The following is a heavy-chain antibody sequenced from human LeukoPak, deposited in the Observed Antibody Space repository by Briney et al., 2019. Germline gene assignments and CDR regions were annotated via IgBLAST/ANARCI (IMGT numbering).Heavy chain of an antibody. CDR1: GGSISSYY. CDR2: IYTSGST. V-gene: IGHV4-4*07. CDR3: ARGRHYYDSSGYSNYFDY. Sequence: SETLSLTCTVSGGSISSYYWSWIRQPAGKGLEWIGRIYTSGSTNYNPSLKSRVTMSVDTSKNQFSLKLSSVTAADTAVYYCARGRHYYDSSGYSNYFDYWGQGTLVTVSS. J-gene: IGHJ4*02. D-gene: IGHD3-22*01.